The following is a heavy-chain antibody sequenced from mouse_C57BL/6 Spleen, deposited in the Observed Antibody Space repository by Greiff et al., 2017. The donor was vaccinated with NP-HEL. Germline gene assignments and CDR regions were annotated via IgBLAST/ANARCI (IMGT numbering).Heavy chain of an antibody. CDR1: GFTFSDYY. J-gene: IGHJ2*01. V-gene: IGHV5-16*01. D-gene: IGHD1-2*01. CDR2: INYDGSST. CDR3: ARGYYGEYYFDY. Sequence: EVHLVESEGGLVQPGSSMKLSCTASGFTFSDYYMAWVRQVPEKGLEWVANINYDGSSTYYLDSLKSRFIISRDNAKNILYLQMSSLKSEDTATYYCARGYYGEYYFDYWGKGTTLTVSS.